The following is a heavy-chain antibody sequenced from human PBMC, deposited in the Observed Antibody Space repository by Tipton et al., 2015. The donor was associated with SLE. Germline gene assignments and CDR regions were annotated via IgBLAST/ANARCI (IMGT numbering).Heavy chain of an antibody. CDR3: AREGDSSANFYYYGVNV. J-gene: IGHJ6*02. V-gene: IGHV4-59*11. CDR2: VFYSG. CDR1: GGSFSDHY. Sequence: TLSLTCAVYGGSFSDHYWSWIRQPPGKGLECLGYVFYSGSSDFYRAHYSPSLMSRVIISVDSSKNQFSLKLSSVTAADTAVYYCAREGDSSANFYYYGVNVWGQGTTVTVSS. D-gene: IGHD2-21*01.